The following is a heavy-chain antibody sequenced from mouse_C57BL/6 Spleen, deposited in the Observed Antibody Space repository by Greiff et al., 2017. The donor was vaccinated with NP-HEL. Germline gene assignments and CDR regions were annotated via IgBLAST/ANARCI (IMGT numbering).Heavy chain of an antibody. J-gene: IGHJ1*03. CDR2: ISSGGDYI. CDR3: TRDPYYSNHWYFDV. D-gene: IGHD2-5*01. V-gene: IGHV5-9-1*02. Sequence: DVQLVESGEGLVKPGGSLKLSCAASGFTFSSYAMSWVRQTPEKRLEWVAYISSGGDYIYYADTVKGRFTISRDNARNTLYLQMSSLKSEDTAMYYCTRDPYYSNHWYFDVWGTGTTVTVSS. CDR1: GFTFSSYA.